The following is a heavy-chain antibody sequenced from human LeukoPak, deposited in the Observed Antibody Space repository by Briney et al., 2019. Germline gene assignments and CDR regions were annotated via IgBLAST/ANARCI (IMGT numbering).Heavy chain of an antibody. CDR2: ISYDGTNK. V-gene: IGHV3-30*04. J-gene: IGHJ3*02. D-gene: IGHD3-10*01. CDR3: AKDFEYMVRDGVGGFGI. Sequence: PGRSLRLCFAASGITFSRSAMHWVRQAPGKGLEWVAIISYDGTNKYYLDSVKGRFTISRDNSKNTLYLQMNSLRAEDTAVYYCAKDFEYMVRDGVGGFGIWGQGTMVTVSS. CDR1: GITFSRSA.